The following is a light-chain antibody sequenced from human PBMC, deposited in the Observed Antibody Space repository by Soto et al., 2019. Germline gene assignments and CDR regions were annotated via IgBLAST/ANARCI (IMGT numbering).Light chain of an antibody. Sequence: DIQMTQSPSSLSASVGDRVTITCQASQDIINYLNWYQHKPGKAPKLLIYEASSLETGVPSRFSGGGSGAHFTFTISSLQPEDFATCYCQQYVNLPLTFGGGTKVEVK. CDR3: QQYVNLPLT. CDR1: QDIINY. J-gene: IGKJ4*01. V-gene: IGKV1-33*01. CDR2: EAS.